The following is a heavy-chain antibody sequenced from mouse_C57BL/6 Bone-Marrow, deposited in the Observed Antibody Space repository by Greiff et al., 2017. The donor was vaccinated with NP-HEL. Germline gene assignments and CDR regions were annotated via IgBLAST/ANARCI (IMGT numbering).Heavy chain of an antibody. Sequence: VQLQQSGPELVKPGASVKISCKASGYAFSSSWMNWVKQRPGKGLEWIGRIYPGDGDTNYNGKFKGKATLTADKSSSTAYMQLSSLTSEDSAVYFCARPPPPRISWRWYVDVWGTGTTVTVSS. J-gene: IGHJ1*03. CDR2: IYPGDGDT. CDR1: GYAFSSSW. CDR3: ARPPPPRISWRWYVDV. V-gene: IGHV1-82*01.